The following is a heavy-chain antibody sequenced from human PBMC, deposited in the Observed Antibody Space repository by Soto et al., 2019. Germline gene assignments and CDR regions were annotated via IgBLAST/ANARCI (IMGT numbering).Heavy chain of an antibody. V-gene: IGHV1-2*02. CDR1: GYTFTGYY. Sequence: GASVKVSCKASGYTFTGYYMHWVRQAPGQGLEWMGWINPNSGGTNYAQKFQGRVTMTRDTSISTAYMELSRLRSDDTAVYYCARDKHYYDSSGYWYYDYWGQGTLVTVSS. CDR3: ARDKHYYDSSGYWYYDY. D-gene: IGHD3-22*01. J-gene: IGHJ4*02. CDR2: INPNSGGT.